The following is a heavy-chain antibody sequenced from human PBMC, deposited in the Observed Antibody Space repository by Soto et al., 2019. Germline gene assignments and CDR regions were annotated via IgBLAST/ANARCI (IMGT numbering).Heavy chain of an antibody. V-gene: IGHV3-72*01. CDR3: ARLMGTSFNL. CDR2: ARNKVHSYTT. CDR1: GFIFRDKI. Sequence: PGGSLRLSCAASGFIFRDKIMDGARQALGQGQDSVGRARNKVHSYTTAYAASVKGRFTISRDDSKNSLYLQLNSLNPEDTAVYFCARLMGTSFNLWGQGARVAFSS. J-gene: IGHJ5*02. D-gene: IGHD2-8*01.